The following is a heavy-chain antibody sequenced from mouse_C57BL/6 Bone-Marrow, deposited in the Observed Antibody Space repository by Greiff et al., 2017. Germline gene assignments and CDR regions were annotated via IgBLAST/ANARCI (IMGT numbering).Heavy chain of an antibody. CDR2: IWRGGST. J-gene: IGHJ3*01. CDR1: GFSLTSYG. V-gene: IGHV2-5*01. Sequence: VQLQESGPGLVQPSQSLSITCTVSGFSLTSYGVHWVRQSPGKGLEWLGVIWRGGSTDYNAAFMSRMSITKDNSKSQVFLKMNSLRADDTAIYYCSKNQGLRRGCAYWGQGTLVTVSA. D-gene: IGHD2-4*01. CDR3: SKNQGLRRGCAY.